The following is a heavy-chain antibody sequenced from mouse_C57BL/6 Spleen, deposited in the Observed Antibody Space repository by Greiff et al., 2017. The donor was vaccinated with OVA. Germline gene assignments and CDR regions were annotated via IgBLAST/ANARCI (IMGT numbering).Heavy chain of an antibody. CDR1: GYTFTSYW. CDR3: ASNWDYGFDY. CDR2: IYPGSGST. D-gene: IGHD4-1*02. Sequence: QVQLQQPGAELVKPGASVKMSCKASGYTFTSYWITWVKQTPGQGLEWIGDIYPGSGSTNYNEKFKSTATLTVDTSSSTAYMQLSSLTSEDSAYYYSASNWDYGFDYWGQGTTLTVSS. J-gene: IGHJ2*01. V-gene: IGHV1-55*01.